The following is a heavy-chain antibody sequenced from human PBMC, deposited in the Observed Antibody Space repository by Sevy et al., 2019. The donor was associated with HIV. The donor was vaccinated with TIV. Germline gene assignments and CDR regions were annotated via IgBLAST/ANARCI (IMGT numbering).Heavy chain of an antibody. J-gene: IGHJ6*02. CDR1: GFTFDDHG. V-gene: IGHV3-9*01. CDR3: ARDAGTGGSYMGYYFGMDV. CDR2: VSWNGRSL. D-gene: IGHD3-10*01. Sequence: GGSLRLSCVTSGFTFDDHGMHWVREIPGKGLEWVSGVSWNGRSLGYADTVKGRFIISRDNAKKSVSLQMNSLRTEDTALYYCARDAGTGGSYMGYYFGMDVWGRGITVTVSS.